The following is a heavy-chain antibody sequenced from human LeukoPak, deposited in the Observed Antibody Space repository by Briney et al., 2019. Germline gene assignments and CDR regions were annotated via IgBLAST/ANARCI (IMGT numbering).Heavy chain of an antibody. CDR1: GFTVSSDY. CDR2: IYSGGST. CDR3: ATRIAADLWAFDI. Sequence: GGSLRLSCAASGFTVSSDYMSWVRQAPGKGLEWVSVIYSGGSTYYADSVKGRFTISRDNSKNTLYLQMNSLRAEDTAVYYCATRIAADLWAFDIWGQGTMVTVSS. J-gene: IGHJ3*02. V-gene: IGHV3-53*01. D-gene: IGHD6-25*01.